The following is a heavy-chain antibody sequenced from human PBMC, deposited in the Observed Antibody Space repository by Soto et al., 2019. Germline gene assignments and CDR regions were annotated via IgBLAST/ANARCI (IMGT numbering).Heavy chain of an antibody. J-gene: IGHJ6*02. CDR2: IIPILGIA. D-gene: IGHD6-13*01. CDR1: GGTFSSYT. Sequence: QVQLVQSGAEVKKPGSSVKVSCKASGGTFSSYTISWVRQAPGQGLEWMGRIIPILGIANYAQKFQGRVTNTADKXPNXAXRELSSLRSEDTAVYYCARELLESAAGPRVGYGMDGWGQGTTVTVSS. CDR3: ARELLESAAGPRVGYGMDG. V-gene: IGHV1-69*08.